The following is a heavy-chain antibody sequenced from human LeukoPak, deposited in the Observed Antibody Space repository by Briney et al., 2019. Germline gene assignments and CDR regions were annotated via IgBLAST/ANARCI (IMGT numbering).Heavy chain of an antibody. Sequence: SVKVPCKSSGGTFSSYAISSVRQAPGQGLEWMGGIIPIFGTANYAQKFQGRVTITADVSTSTAYMELSSLRSEDTAVYYCARLTHDWFDPWGQGTLVTVSS. CDR3: ARLTHDWFDP. CDR1: GGTFSSYA. V-gene: IGHV1-69*13. D-gene: IGHD4-23*01. J-gene: IGHJ5*02. CDR2: IIPIFGTA.